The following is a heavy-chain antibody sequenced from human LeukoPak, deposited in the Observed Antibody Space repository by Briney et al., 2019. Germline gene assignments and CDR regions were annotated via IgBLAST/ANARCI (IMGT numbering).Heavy chain of an antibody. CDR2: IYRSGST. Sequence: SETLSLTCTVSGGSISSSSYYWSWVRQPPGKGPEWIGYIYRSGSTNYNPSLKSRVTISVDTSKSQFSLKLSSVTAADTAVYYCARAVGYSSGWYGNYFDYWGQGILVTVSS. CDR3: ARAVGYSSGWYGNYFDY. CDR1: GGSISSSSYY. D-gene: IGHD6-19*01. V-gene: IGHV4-61*01. J-gene: IGHJ4*02.